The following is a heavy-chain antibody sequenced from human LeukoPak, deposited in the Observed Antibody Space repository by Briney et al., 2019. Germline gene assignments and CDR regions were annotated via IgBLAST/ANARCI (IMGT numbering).Heavy chain of an antibody. Sequence: GGSLRLSCAASGFTLSSYWMHWVRQAPGKGLVWVSRINSAGSSTTYADSVKGRFTISRDNAQNTLYLQMNSLRDEDTAVYYCARGHCSSTSCYYYYGMDVWGQGTTVTVSS. CDR3: ARGHCSSTSCYYYYGMDV. V-gene: IGHV3-74*03. CDR2: INSAGSST. CDR1: GFTLSSYW. D-gene: IGHD2-2*01. J-gene: IGHJ6*02.